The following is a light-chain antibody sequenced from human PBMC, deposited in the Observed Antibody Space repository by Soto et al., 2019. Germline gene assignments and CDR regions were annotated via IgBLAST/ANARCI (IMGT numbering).Light chain of an antibody. J-gene: IGLJ2*01. CDR3: CSYAGTYLV. CDR2: DVT. V-gene: IGLV2-11*01. Sequence: QSALTQPRSVSGSPGQSVTISCTGSSSDVGSYNYVSWYQQHPGKAPKLMIYDVTKRPSGVPDRFSGSKSGNTASLTISGLQAEDEADYYCCSYAGTYLVFGGGTKLTVL. CDR1: SSDVGSYNY.